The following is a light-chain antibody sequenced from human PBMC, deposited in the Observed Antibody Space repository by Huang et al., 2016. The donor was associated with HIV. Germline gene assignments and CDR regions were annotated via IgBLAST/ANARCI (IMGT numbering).Light chain of an antibody. CDR2: DAS. CDR3: QQRSNWPPLT. Sequence: EVVLTQFPATLSLSPGEIATLSCRASQSISNHLAWYQQKPGQAPRRLLYDASNRATGIPARFSGSGSGTDFTLTISGLEPEDFAVYYCQQRSNWPPLTFGGGTRVEIK. V-gene: IGKV3-11*01. J-gene: IGKJ4*01. CDR1: QSISNH.